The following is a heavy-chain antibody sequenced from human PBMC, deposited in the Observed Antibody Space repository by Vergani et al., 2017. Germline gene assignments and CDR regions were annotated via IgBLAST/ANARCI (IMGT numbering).Heavy chain of an antibody. J-gene: IGHJ6*02. Sequence: QVQLVQSGAEVKKPGSSVKVSCKASGGTFSSYAISWVRQAPGQGLEWMGRIIPILGIANYAQKFQGRVTITAYKSTSTAYMELSSLRSEDTAVYYCARHDIYSSSSDYYGMDVWGQGP. CDR2: IIPILGIA. CDR3: ARHDIYSSSSDYYGMDV. V-gene: IGHV1-69*04. D-gene: IGHD6-6*01. CDR1: GGTFSSYA.